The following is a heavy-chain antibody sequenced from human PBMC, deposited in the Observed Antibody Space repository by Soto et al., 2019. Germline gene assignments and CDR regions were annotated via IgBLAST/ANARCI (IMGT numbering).Heavy chain of an antibody. CDR1: GFTFSSYA. CDR3: ANHFTVTSGRMDV. J-gene: IGHJ6*02. CDR2: ISGSGGST. V-gene: IGHV3-23*01. Sequence: ESGGGLVQPGGSLTLSCVASGFTFSSYAMSWVRQAPGKGLEWVSAISGSGGSTYYADSVKGRFTIFRDNSKNTLYLQMNSLRVEDTDVYYCANHFTVTSGRMDVWGQGTTVTVSS. D-gene: IGHD4-4*01.